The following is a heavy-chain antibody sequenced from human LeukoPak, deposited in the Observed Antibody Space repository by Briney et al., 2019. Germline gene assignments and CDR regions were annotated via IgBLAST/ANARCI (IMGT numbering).Heavy chain of an antibody. CDR1: GGTFSSYA. D-gene: IGHD2-2*01. J-gene: IGHJ6*03. CDR3: ARIAKGYCSSTSCHQMDV. Sequence: ASVKVSCKASGGTFSSYAISWVRQAHGQGLEWMGGIIPIFGTANYAQKFQGRVTITTDESTSTAYMELSSLRSEDTAVYYCARIAKGYCSSTSCHQMDVWGKGTTVTVSS. V-gene: IGHV1-69*05. CDR2: IIPIFGTA.